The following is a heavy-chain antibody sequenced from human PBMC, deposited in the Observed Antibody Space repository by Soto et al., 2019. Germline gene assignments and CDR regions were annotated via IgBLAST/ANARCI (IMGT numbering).Heavy chain of an antibody. V-gene: IGHV3-23*01. CDR3: AKGGVGIAAAGSAYYFDY. J-gene: IGHJ4*02. CDR2: ISGSGGST. CDR1: GFTFSSYA. Sequence: GGSLRLSCAASGFTFSSYAMSWVRQAPGKGLEWVSAISGSGGSTYYADSVKGRFTISRDNSKNTLYLQMNSLRAEDTAVYYCAKGGVGIAAAGSAYYFDYWGQGTLVTVPQ. D-gene: IGHD6-13*01.